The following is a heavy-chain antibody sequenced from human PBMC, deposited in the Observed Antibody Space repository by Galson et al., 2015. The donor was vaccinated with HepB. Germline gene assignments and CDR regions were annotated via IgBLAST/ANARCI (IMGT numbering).Heavy chain of an antibody. J-gene: IGHJ4*02. CDR2: INSDGSST. V-gene: IGHV3-74*01. CDR1: GFTFSSYW. D-gene: IGHD3-10*01. CDR3: ARAQVGYGSGSYFIDY. Sequence: SLRLSCAASGFTFSSYWMHWVRQAPGKGLVWVSRINSDGSSTSYADSVKGRFTISRDNAKNTLYLQMNSLRAEDTAVYYCARAQVGYGSGSYFIDYWGQGTLVTVSS.